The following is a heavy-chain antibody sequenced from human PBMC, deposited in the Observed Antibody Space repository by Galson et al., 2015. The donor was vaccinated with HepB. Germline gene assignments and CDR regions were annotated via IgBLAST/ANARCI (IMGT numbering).Heavy chain of an antibody. V-gene: IGHV1-18*01. D-gene: IGHD5-12*01. CDR2: ISGYNAKT. CDR3: ARARYSASAPDH. J-gene: IGHJ5*02. CDR1: GYTFTQYG. Sequence: SVKVSCKASGYTFTQYGISWVRQALGHGLEWMGWISGYNAKTNYAQNLQGRVTMTTDTSTTTFYMELRSLRSDDTAMYYCARARYSASAPDHWGQGTLVTVSS.